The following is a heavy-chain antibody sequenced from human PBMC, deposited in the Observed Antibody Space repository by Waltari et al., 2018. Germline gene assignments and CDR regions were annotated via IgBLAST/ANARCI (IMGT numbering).Heavy chain of an antibody. Sequence: EVQLVESGGGLVQPGGSLRLSCKASGFSFSTYWMSWVSQAPGKGLEWVASIREEGSDKYYVDSVKGRFTISRDNAKTSLYLQMNSLRAEDTAVYFCANSPVESGATGSVKPWGFDYWGQGNLVTVSS. CDR2: IREEGSDK. CDR3: ANSPVESGATGSVKPWGFDY. J-gene: IGHJ4*02. V-gene: IGHV3-7*01. CDR1: GFSFSTYW. D-gene: IGHD2-2*01.